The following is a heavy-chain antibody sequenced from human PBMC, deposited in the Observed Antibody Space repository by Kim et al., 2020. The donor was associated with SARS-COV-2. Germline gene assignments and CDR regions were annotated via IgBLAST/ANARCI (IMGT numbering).Heavy chain of an antibody. J-gene: IGHJ6*02. CDR2: GST. CDR3: ASLIGGMDV. V-gene: IGHV1-46*01. Sequence: GSTSNAQKVQGRVTMTRDTSKSTVYMERSSLRSEDTAVYYCASLIGGMDVWGQGTTVTVSS.